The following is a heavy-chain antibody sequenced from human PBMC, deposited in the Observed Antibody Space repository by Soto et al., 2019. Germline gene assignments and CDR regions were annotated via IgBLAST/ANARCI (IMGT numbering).Heavy chain of an antibody. Sequence: EVQLVESGGGLVKPGGSLRLSYAASGFTFSNAWMNWVRQAPGKGLEWVGRIKSKTDGGTTDYAAPVKGRFTISRDDSKNTLYLQMNSLKTEDTAVYYCTTQYYDYFWGSYHKGYYFDYWGQGTLVTVSS. D-gene: IGHD3-16*02. J-gene: IGHJ4*02. V-gene: IGHV3-15*07. CDR2: IKSKTDGGTT. CDR3: TTQYYDYFWGSYHKGYYFDY. CDR1: GFTFSNAW.